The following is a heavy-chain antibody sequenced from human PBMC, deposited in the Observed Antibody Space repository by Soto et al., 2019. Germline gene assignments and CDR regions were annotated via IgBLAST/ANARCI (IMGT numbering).Heavy chain of an antibody. CDR1: GFTFSAYG. CDR3: AKTIVSPPGNSRGRGAVLDY. J-gene: IGHJ4*02. V-gene: IGHV3-30*18. CDR2: ISFDGVNE. D-gene: IGHD3-22*01. Sequence: QVQLVESGGGVVQPGRSLRLSCAASGFTFSAYGMHWVRQAPGKGPEWLAVISFDGVNEYYADPVEGRFSISRDNSKNTLHLQRNSLRAEDTAVYYCAKTIVSPPGNSRGRGAVLDYWGQGTLVTVSS.